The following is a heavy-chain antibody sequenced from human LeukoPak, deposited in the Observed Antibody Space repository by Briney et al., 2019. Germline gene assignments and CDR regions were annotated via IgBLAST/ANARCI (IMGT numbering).Heavy chain of an antibody. J-gene: IGHJ4*02. CDR1: GFTFSSYT. CDR2: ISSSSSTI. D-gene: IGHD5-18*01. CDR3: ARYVDTTMLT. Sequence: GGSLRLSCAASGFTFSSYTMNWVRKAPGKGLEWVSYISSSSSTIYYADSVKGQFTISRDNAKNSLYLQMNSLRDEDTAVYYCARYVDTTMLTWGQGTLVTVSS. V-gene: IGHV3-48*02.